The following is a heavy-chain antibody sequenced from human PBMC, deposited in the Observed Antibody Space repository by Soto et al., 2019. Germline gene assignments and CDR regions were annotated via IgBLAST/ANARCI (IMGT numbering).Heavy chain of an antibody. CDR1: GGTISSSSYY. J-gene: IGHJ4*02. D-gene: IGHD4-17*01. Sequence: PSDTMSLTCTVSGGTISSSSYYWGWIRQPPGKGLEWIGSIYYSGSTYYNPSLKSRVTISVDTSKNQFSLKLSSVTAADTAVYYCARQVAYGDYLDYWGQGTLVTVSS. CDR3: ARQVAYGDYLDY. CDR2: IYYSGST. V-gene: IGHV4-39*01.